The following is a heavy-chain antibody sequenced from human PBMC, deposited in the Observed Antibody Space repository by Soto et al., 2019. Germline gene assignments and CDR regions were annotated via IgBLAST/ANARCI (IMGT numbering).Heavy chain of an antibody. J-gene: IGHJ6*02. D-gene: IGHD6-6*01. CDR2: ISYDGSNK. CDR3: AREGPQLVNYSYYGMDV. Sequence: QVQLVESGGGVSQPGRSLRLSCAASGFTISSYAMHWVRQAPGKGLEWVAVISYDGSNKYYADSVKGRFTISRDNTKNTLYLQMNSSRAEDTDVYYCAREGPQLVNYSYYGMDVWGQGTTVTVSS. CDR1: GFTISSYA. V-gene: IGHV3-30*14.